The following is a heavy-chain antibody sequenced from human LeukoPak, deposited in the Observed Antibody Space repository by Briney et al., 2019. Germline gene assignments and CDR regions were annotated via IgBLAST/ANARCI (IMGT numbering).Heavy chain of an antibody. J-gene: IGHJ4*02. D-gene: IGHD6-13*01. V-gene: IGHV3-23*01. CDR1: GFTVSSNY. CDR3: AKDSAGLHFDY. Sequence: PGGSLRLSCAASGFTVSSNYMSWVRQAPGKGLEWVSAISGSGGSTYYADSVKGRFTISRDNSKNTLYLQMNSLRAEDTAVYYCAKDSAGLHFDYWGQGTLVTVSS. CDR2: ISGSGGST.